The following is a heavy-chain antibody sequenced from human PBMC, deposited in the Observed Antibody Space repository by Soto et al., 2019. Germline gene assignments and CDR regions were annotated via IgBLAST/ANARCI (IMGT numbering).Heavy chain of an antibody. CDR3: AREEGYCGGGYCFRSAFDL. CDR1: GFTFSRYG. CDR2: IWYDGSNK. D-gene: IGHD2-15*01. J-gene: IGHJ3*01. Sequence: PGGSLRLSCAASGFTFSRYGMHWVRQAPGKGLEWAAVIWYDGSNKYYADSVKGRFTISRDNSKNTLYLQMNSLRAEDTAVYYSAREEGYCGGGYCFRSAFDLWGQGTVVTVSS. V-gene: IGHV3-33*01.